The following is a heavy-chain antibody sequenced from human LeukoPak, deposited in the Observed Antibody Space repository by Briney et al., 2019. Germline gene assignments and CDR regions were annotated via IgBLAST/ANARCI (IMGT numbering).Heavy chain of an antibody. CDR2: ISSSGGST. CDR3: AKVPPGYCSGGSCYLDY. CDR1: GFTFSSYT. Sequence: GGSLRISCAASGFTFSSYTMSWVRQAPGKGLEWVSSISSSGGSTYYADSGKGRFTISRDNSKNTLFLQMNSLRAEDTAVYYCAKVPPGYCSGGSCYLDYWGQGTLVTVSS. V-gene: IGHV3-23*01. D-gene: IGHD2-15*01. J-gene: IGHJ4*02.